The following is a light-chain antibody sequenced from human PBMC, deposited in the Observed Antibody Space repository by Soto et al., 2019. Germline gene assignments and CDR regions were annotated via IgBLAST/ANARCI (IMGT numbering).Light chain of an antibody. CDR2: SAS. V-gene: IGKV1-12*01. Sequence: DIQMTQSPSSVSASVGDRVTISCRASQDINRWLAWHQQKPGEAPNLLIFSASSLQSGVPSKFSGSGSGTDFTLTITNLQPEDCATYYCQQAHSFPLTFGPGTKVDLK. J-gene: IGKJ3*01. CDR3: QQAHSFPLT. CDR1: QDINRW.